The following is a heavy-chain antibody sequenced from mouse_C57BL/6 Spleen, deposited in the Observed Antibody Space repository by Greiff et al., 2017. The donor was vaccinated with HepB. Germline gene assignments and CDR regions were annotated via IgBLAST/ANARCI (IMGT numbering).Heavy chain of an antibody. J-gene: IGHJ1*03. CDR1: GYTFTSYW. D-gene: IGHD4-1*01. CDR2: IDPNSGGT. CDR3: ARWNWDDWYFDV. Sequence: QVQLQQPGAELVKPGASVKLSCKASGYTFTSYWMHWVKQRPGRGLEGIGRIDPNSGGTKYNEKFKSKATLTVDKPSSTAYMQLSSRTSEDSAVYYCARWNWDDWYFDVWGTGTTVTVSS. V-gene: IGHV1-72*01.